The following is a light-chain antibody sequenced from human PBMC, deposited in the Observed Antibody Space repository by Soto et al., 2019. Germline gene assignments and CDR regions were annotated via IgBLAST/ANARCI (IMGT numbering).Light chain of an antibody. CDR1: SSNIGAGYD. Sequence: QAVVTQPPSVSGAPGQRVTISCTGSSSNIGAGYDVHWYHQLPGTAPKLLIYGNSNRPSGVPDRFPGSKSGTSASLAITGLQAEDEADYYCHSYDSSLSGSVFGGGTKLTVL. V-gene: IGLV1-40*01. CDR2: GNS. CDR3: HSYDSSLSGSV. J-gene: IGLJ2*01.